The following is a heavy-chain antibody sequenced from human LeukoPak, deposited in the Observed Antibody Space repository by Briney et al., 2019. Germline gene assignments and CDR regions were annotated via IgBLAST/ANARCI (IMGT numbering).Heavy chain of an antibody. J-gene: IGHJ5*02. CDR3: ARLWIVATWFDA. CDR1: NGSMTSDSYY. V-gene: IGHV4-39*02. D-gene: IGHD2-2*03. Sequence: SETLSLTCTVSNGSMTSDSYYWAWVRQPPGKGLEWIGTIFYSGKTYYSASLKSRVTVSLDTSKKNFSLRLSSVTAADTAVYCCARLWIVATWFDAWGRGALVTVSS. CDR2: IFYSGKT.